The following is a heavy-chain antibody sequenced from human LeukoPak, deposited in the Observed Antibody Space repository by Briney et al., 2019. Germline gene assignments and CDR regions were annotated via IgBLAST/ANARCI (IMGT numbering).Heavy chain of an antibody. J-gene: IGHJ3*02. D-gene: IGHD3-22*01. CDR1: GGSISSSSYY. V-gene: IGHV4-39*07. Sequence: SETLSLTCTVSGGSISSSSYYWGWIRQPPGKGLEWIGSIYYSGSTYYNPSLKSRVTISVDTSKNQFSLKLSSVTAADTAVYYCAREASSSADAFDIWGQGTMVTVSS. CDR2: IYYSGST. CDR3: AREASSSADAFDI.